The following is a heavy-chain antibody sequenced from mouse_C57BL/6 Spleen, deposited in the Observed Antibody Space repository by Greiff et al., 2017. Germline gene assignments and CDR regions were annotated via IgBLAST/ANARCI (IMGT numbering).Heavy chain of an antibody. D-gene: IGHD2-1*01. J-gene: IGHJ1*03. CDR3: ANYYGGYFDV. CDR1: GYTFTSYW. Sequence: VQLQQPGAELVKPGASVKLSCKASGYTFTSYWMHWVKQRPGQGLEWIGMIHPNSGSTNYNEKFKSNATLTVDKSSSTAYMQLSSLTSEDSAVYYCANYYGGYFDVWGTGTTVTVSS. CDR2: IHPNSGST. V-gene: IGHV1-64*01.